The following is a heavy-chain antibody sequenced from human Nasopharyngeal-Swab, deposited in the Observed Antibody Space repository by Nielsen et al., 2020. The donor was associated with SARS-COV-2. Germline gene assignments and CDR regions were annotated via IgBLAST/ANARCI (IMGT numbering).Heavy chain of an antibody. D-gene: IGHD3-10*01. J-gene: IGHJ4*02. CDR3: ARQASRTAWFGELLSPRFDY. V-gene: IGHV4-39*01. CDR2: IYYSGST. Sequence: SETLSLTCTVSGGSISSSAYYWGWIRQPPGKGLEWIGNIYYSGSTYYNPSLKGRVTISVDTSQNHFSLKLSSVTAAGTAVHYCARQASRTAWFGELLSPRFDYWGQGTLVTVSS. CDR1: GGSISSSAYY.